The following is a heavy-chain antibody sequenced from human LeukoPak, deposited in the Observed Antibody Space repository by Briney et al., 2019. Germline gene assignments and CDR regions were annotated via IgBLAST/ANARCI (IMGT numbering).Heavy chain of an antibody. V-gene: IGHV3-48*01. CDR1: GFTSSSYS. CDR2: ISSSSGTI. CDR3: ARDHNYAFDY. D-gene: IGHD5-18*01. Sequence: GGSLRLSCAASGFTSSSYSMNWVPQAPGKGLEWVSYISSSSGTINYADSVKGRSTISGDNARNSLYLQMNSLRAEDTAVYYCARDHNYAFDYWGQGTLVTVSS. J-gene: IGHJ4*02.